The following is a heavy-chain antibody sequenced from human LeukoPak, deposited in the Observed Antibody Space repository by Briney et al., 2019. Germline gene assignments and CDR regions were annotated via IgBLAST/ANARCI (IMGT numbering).Heavy chain of an antibody. CDR1: GYTFTSYY. CDR2: INPSGGST. D-gene: IGHD2-2*01. V-gene: IGHV1-46*01. J-gene: IGHJ5*02. CDR3: ARGGSVGYCSSTSCYGLFGWFDP. Sequence: ASVKVSRKASGYTFTSYYMHWVRQAPEQGLDWMGIINPSGGSTSYAQKFQGRVTMTRDTSTSTVYMELSSLRSEDTAVYYCARGGSVGYCSSTSCYGLFGWFDPWGQGTLVTVSS.